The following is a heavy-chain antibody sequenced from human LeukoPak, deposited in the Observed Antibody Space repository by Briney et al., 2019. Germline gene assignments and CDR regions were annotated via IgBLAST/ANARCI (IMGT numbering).Heavy chain of an antibody. CDR3: ARGSQDMAGTRYYGMDV. D-gene: IGHD6-19*01. Sequence: SVKLSCKASVDPFSSYAISWVRHAPGQGLEWMGGIIPIFGTANYAQKFQGRVTITADESTSTAYMELSSLRSEDTAVYYCARGSQDMAGTRYYGMDVWGQGTTVTVSS. CDR1: VDPFSSYA. V-gene: IGHV1-69*01. J-gene: IGHJ6*02. CDR2: IIPIFGTA.